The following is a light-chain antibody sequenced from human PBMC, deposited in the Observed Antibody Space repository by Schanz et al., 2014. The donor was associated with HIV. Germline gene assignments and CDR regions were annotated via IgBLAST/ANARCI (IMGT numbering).Light chain of an antibody. J-gene: IGKJ5*01. Sequence: EIVLTQSPGTLSLSLGERATLSCRASQSVSSSYLAWYQQKPGQAPRLLIYGASSRATGIPDRFSGSGSGTDFTLTISRLEPEDFAVYYCQQRTNWPITFGQGTRLEIK. CDR2: GAS. CDR3: QQRTNWPIT. V-gene: IGKV3D-20*02. CDR1: QSVSSSY.